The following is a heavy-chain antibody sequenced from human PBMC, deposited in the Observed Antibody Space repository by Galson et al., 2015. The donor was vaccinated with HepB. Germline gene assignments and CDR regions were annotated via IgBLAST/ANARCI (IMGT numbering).Heavy chain of an antibody. J-gene: IGHJ5*02. CDR3: ARDRVACSASGGYAGP. Sequence: SLRLSCAASGFTFSSYGMHWVRQAPGKGLEWVAVICYDGSNKYYADSVKGRFTISRDNSKNTLYLQMNSLRAEDTAVYYCARDRVACSASGGYAGPWGPGTLVTVSS. CDR2: ICYDGSNK. V-gene: IGHV3-33*01. CDR1: GFTFSSYG. D-gene: IGHD2-15*01.